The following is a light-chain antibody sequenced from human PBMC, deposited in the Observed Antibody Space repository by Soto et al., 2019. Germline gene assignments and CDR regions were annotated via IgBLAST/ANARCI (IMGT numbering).Light chain of an antibody. CDR3: SSYAGSNNYVV. CDR1: TSDVGGYNY. V-gene: IGLV2-8*01. Sequence: QSALTQPPSASGFPGQSVTISCTGTTSDVGGYNYVSWYQQYPGKAPKLMIYEVNKRPSGVPDRFSGSKSGNTASLTVSGLQAADEADYYCSSYAGSNNYVVFGGGTKLTVL. J-gene: IGLJ2*01. CDR2: EVN.